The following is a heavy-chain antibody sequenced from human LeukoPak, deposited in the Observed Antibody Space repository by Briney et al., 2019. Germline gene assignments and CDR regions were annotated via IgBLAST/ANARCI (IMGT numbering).Heavy chain of an antibody. CDR1: GFTFSSYS. D-gene: IGHD3-3*01. CDR2: ISGSGGST. J-gene: IGHJ4*02. Sequence: GGSLRLSCAASGFTFSSYSMNWVRQAPGKGLEWVSAISGSGGSTYYADSVKGRFTISRDNSKNTLYLQMDSLRAEDTAVYYCAKDWRRSIDGDFDYWGQGTLVTVSS. CDR3: AKDWRRSIDGDFDY. V-gene: IGHV3-23*01.